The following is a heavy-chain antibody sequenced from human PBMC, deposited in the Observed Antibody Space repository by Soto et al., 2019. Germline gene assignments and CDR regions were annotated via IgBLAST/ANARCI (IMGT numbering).Heavy chain of an antibody. V-gene: IGHV4-59*01. CDR3: ARVPHASPRTGVYYYYGMDV. Sequence: ETLSLTCTVSGGSISSYYWSWIRQPPGKGLEWIGYIYYSGSTNYNPSLKSRVTISVDTSKNQFSLKLSSVTAADTAVYYCARVPHASPRTGVYYYYGMDVWGQGTTVTVSS. CDR1: GGSISSYY. D-gene: IGHD1-1*01. J-gene: IGHJ6*02. CDR2: IYYSGST.